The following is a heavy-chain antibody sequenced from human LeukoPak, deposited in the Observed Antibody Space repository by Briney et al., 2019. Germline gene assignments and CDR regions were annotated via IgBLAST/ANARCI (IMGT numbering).Heavy chain of an antibody. CDR3: AKDEANWGWGYYFDY. Sequence: GGSLRLSCADSGFTFSSYAMSWVRQAPGKGLEWVSAISGSGGSTYYADSVKGRFTISRDNSKNTLYLQMNSLRAEDTAVYYCAKDEANWGWGYYFDYWGQGTLVTVSS. CDR1: GFTFSSYA. D-gene: IGHD7-27*01. CDR2: ISGSGGST. V-gene: IGHV3-23*01. J-gene: IGHJ4*02.